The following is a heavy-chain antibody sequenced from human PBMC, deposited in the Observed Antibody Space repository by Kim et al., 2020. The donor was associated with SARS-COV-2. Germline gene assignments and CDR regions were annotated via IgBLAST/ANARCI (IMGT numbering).Heavy chain of an antibody. D-gene: IGHD3-22*01. CDR2: ISWNSGSI. Sequence: GGSLRLSCAASGFTFDDYAMHWVRQAPGKGLEWVSGISWNSGSIGYADSVKGRFTISRDNAKNSLYLQMNSLRAEDTALYYCAKDTYYDGSGYRAYFDYWGQGTLVTVSS. J-gene: IGHJ4*02. CDR1: GFTFDDYA. V-gene: IGHV3-9*01. CDR3: AKDTYYDGSGYRAYFDY.